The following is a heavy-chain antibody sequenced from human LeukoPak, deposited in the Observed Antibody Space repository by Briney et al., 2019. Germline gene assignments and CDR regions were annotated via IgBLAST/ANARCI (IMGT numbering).Heavy chain of an antibody. CDR3: ARGMCSGGSCYSDDY. D-gene: IGHD2-15*01. CDR1: GYTFTSYY. Sequence: GASAKVSCKASGYTFTSYYMHWVRQAPGQGLEWMGIINPSGGSTSYAQKFQGRVTMTRDTSTSTVYMELSSLRSEDTAVYYCARGMCSGGSCYSDDYWGQGTLVTVSS. CDR2: INPSGGST. J-gene: IGHJ4*02. V-gene: IGHV1-46*01.